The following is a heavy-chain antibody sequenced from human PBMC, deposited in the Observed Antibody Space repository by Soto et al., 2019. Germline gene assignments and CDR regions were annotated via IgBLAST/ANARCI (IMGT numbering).Heavy chain of an antibody. D-gene: IGHD3-22*01. J-gene: IGHJ5*02. Sequence: AGESLKISCRTSGYRFTSYWIAWVRQVPGKGLEWMGIIFPSDSDTRYSPSFQGQVTISADRSTSTVFLQWASLKASDTAVYFCARKDKSGYFNWFDPWGQGTLVTVSS. CDR2: IFPSDSDT. V-gene: IGHV5-51*01. CDR1: GYRFTSYW. CDR3: ARKDKSGYFNWFDP.